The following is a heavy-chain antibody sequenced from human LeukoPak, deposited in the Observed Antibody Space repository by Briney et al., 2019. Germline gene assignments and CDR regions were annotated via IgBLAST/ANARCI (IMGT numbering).Heavy chain of an antibody. D-gene: IGHD3-9*01. V-gene: IGHV4-59*01. CDR2: IYYSGST. J-gene: IGHJ3*02. CDR3: ARSPRSDILTVWHAFDI. CDR1: GGSISSYY. Sequence: SETLSLTCTVSGGSISSYYWSWIRQPPGKGLEWIGYIYYSGSTNYNPSLKSLVTISVDTSKNQFSLKLSSVTAADTAVYYCARSPRSDILTVWHAFDIWGQGTMVTVSS.